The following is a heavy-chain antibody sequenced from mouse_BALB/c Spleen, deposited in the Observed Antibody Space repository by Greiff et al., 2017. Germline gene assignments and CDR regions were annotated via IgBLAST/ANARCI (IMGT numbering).Heavy chain of an antibody. D-gene: IGHD2-14*01. V-gene: IGHV5-6-5*01. CDR2: ISSGGST. CDR3: ARGLRYDVAMDY. Sequence: EVKLVESGGGLVKPGGSLKLSCAASGFTFSSYAMSWVRQTPEKRLEWVASISSGGSTYYPDSVKGRFTISRDNARNILYLQMSSLRSEDTAMYYCARGLRYDVAMDYWGQGTSVTVSS. J-gene: IGHJ4*01. CDR1: GFTFSSYA.